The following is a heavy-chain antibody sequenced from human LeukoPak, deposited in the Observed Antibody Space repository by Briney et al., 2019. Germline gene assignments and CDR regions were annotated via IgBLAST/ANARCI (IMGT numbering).Heavy chain of an antibody. Sequence: ASVKVSCKASGYTFTGSYLHWVRQAPGQGLEWMGRINPNTGGTHYAQKFQGGVTMTRDTSISTAYMELSRLRSDDTAIFYCARDAVAGRAEYYFDYWGQGTLVTVSS. V-gene: IGHV1-2*06. CDR2: INPNTGGT. J-gene: IGHJ4*02. D-gene: IGHD6-19*01. CDR1: GYTFTGSY. CDR3: ARDAVAGRAEYYFDY.